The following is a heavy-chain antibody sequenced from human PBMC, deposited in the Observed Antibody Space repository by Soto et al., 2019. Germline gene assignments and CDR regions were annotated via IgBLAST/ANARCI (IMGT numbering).Heavy chain of an antibody. CDR2: ISDTGNT. D-gene: IGHD6-19*01. J-gene: IGHJ4*02. CDR1: GGSISSGGYS. Sequence: SETLSLTCTVSGGSISSGGYSWSWIRQHPGKGLEWIGYISDTGNTYYNPSLRSRVTISVDTSKNQFSLKLSSMTAADTAVYYCARAGDSSGPVALGYWGQGTLVTVSS. V-gene: IGHV4-31*03. CDR3: ARAGDSSGPVALGY.